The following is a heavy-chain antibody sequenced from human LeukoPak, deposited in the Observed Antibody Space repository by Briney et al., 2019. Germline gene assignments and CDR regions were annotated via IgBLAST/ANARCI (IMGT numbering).Heavy chain of an antibody. V-gene: IGHV3-30-3*02. CDR2: ISYDGSNK. CDR3: AKPPSDYDFWSDGMDV. CDR1: GFTFSSYA. J-gene: IGHJ6*02. Sequence: GGSLRLSCAASGFTFSSYAMHWVRQAPGKGLEWVAVISYDGSNKYYADSVKGRFTISRDNSKNTLYLQMSSLKSEDTALYYCAKPPSDYDFWSDGMDVWGQGTTVTVSS. D-gene: IGHD3-3*01.